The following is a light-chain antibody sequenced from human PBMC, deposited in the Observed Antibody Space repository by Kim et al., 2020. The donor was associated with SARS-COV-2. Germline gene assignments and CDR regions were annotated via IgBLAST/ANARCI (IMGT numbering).Light chain of an antibody. J-gene: IGLJ1*01. CDR2: GEN. CDR3: NSRDTNGNHV. V-gene: IGLV3-19*01. Sequence: SSELTQDPAVSVALGQTVRITCQGDSLRTYYAAWYQQRPGQAPTLVIYGENFRTSGIPDRFSVSRLGNTASLAITGAQAEDEADYYCNSRDTNGNHVFGT. CDR1: SLRTYY.